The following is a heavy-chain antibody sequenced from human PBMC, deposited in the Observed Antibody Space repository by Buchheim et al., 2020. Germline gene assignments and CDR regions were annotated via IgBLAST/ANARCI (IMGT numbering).Heavy chain of an antibody. V-gene: IGHV1-8*01. Sequence: QVQLVQSGAEVKKPGASVKVSCKASGYTFTSYDINWVRQATGQGLEWMGWMNPNSGNTGYAQKFQGRVTMTRNTSISTAYMELSSLRSEDTAVYFCLIWVREGYCSGGSCYQELDYWGQGTL. J-gene: IGHJ4*02. CDR2: MNPNSGNT. CDR1: GYTFTSYD. CDR3: LIWVREGYCSGGSCYQELDY. D-gene: IGHD2-15*01.